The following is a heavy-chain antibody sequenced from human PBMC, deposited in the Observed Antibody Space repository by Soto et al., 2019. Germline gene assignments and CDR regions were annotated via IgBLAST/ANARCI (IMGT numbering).Heavy chain of an antibody. CDR2: FDPEDGET. J-gene: IGHJ5*02. D-gene: IGHD6-19*01. CDR3: ATITPGRRAVAGTGSPYNLFDP. V-gene: IGHV1-24*01. Sequence: ASVKVSCKVSGYTLTELSMHWVRQAPGKGPEWMGGFDPEDGETIYAQKFQGRVTMTEDTSTDTAYMELSSLRSEDTAVYYCATITPGRRAVAGTGSPYNLFDPWGQGTLVTVSS. CDR1: GYTLTELS.